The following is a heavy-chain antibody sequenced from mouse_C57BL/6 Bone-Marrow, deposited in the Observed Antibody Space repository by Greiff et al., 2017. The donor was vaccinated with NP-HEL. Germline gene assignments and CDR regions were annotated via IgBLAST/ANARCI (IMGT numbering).Heavy chain of an antibody. CDR1: GFTFSDYY. D-gene: IGHD2-4*01. J-gene: IGHJ2*01. Sequence: EVQLQESGGGLVQPGGSLKLSCAASGFTFSDYYLYWVRQTPEKRLEWVAYISNCGGSTYYPDTVKGRFTISRDNAKNILNLQMGRLKSEDAAVYYCARQGDDYDYWGKGTTLTVSS. V-gene: IGHV5-12*01. CDR3: ARQGDDYDY. CDR2: ISNCGGST.